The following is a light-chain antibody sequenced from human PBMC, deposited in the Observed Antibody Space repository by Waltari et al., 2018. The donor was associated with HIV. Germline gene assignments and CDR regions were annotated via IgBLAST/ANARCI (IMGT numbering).Light chain of an antibody. CDR2: AVS. Sequence: QSALTQPASVSGSPGQSITISCTGTSSDVGGYNYVSWYQQHPGKAPKLMLYAVSNRPSGVSNRFSGSKSGNTASLTISGLQAEDEADYYCSSYTSNITRVFGGGTKLTVL. V-gene: IGLV2-14*03. CDR3: SSYTSNITRV. CDR1: SSDVGGYNY. J-gene: IGLJ3*02.